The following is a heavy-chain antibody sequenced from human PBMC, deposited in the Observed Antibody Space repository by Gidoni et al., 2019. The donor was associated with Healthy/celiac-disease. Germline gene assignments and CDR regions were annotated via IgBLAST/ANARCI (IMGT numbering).Heavy chain of an antibody. J-gene: IGHJ4*02. CDR3: AREDRDDSSGYYSQYYFDY. Sequence: QVQLQESGPGLVKPSQTLSLTCTVSGGSISSGGYYWSWIRQHPGKGLEWIGYIYYSGSTYYNPSLKSRVTISVDTSKNQFSLKLSSVTAADTAVYYCAREDRDDSSGYYSQYYFDYWGQGTLVTVSS. CDR2: IYYSGST. D-gene: IGHD3-22*01. CDR1: GGSISSGGYY. V-gene: IGHV4-31*03.